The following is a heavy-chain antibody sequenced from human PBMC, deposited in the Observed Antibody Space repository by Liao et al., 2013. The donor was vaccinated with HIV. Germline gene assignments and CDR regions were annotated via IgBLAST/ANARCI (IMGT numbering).Heavy chain of an antibody. CDR1: GGSISSRTYY. Sequence: QLQLQESGPGLVKPSETLSLTCTVSGGSISSRTYYWGWIRQPPGKGLEWIGSIYYSGSTYYNPSLKSRVTISVDTSKNQFSLKLSSVTAADTALYYCARAPWGPGFDYYYYYMDVWGKGTTVTVSS. D-gene: IGHD3-16*01. CDR2: IYYSGST. J-gene: IGHJ6*03. V-gene: IGHV4-39*07. CDR3: ARAPWGPGFDYYYYYMDV.